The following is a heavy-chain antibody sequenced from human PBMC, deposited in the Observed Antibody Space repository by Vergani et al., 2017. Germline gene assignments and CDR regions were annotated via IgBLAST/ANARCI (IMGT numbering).Heavy chain of an antibody. CDR1: GFTFSACP. CDR2: ISARYPST. Sequence: EVQLLQSGGGVIQPGGSVRLSCAASGFTFSACPMTWVRQAPGKGLDWVPAISARYPSTYYADSVKGRFTLSRDNSKNMLYLQMNSMRAEDTAVYYCARLSYDTTPYLQGGYDCWGQGTLVSVSS. D-gene: IGHD3-22*01. J-gene: IGHJ4*02. V-gene: IGHV3-23*01. CDR3: ARLSYDTTPYLQGGYDC.